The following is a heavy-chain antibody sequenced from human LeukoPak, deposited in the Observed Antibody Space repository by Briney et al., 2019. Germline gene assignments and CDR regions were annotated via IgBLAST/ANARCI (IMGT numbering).Heavy chain of an antibody. J-gene: IGHJ6*02. CDR3: ARDLMATTRMDV. CDR2: ISWNSGSI. CDR1: GFTFDDYA. Sequence: PGGSLRLSCAASGFTFDDYAMHWVRQAPGKGLEWVSGISWNSGSIGYADSVKGRFTISRDNSKNTLYLQMNSLRAEDTAVYYCARDLMATTRMDVWGQGTTVTVSS. V-gene: IGHV3-9*01. D-gene: IGHD5-24*01.